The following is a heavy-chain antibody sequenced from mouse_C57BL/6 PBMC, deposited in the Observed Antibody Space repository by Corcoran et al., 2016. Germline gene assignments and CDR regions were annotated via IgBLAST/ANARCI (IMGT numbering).Heavy chain of an antibody. CDR3: ARCYDSPMDY. V-gene: IGHV9-3*01. CDR2: INTYSGVP. J-gene: IGHJ4*01. CDR1: GYTFTTYG. D-gene: IGHD2-4*01. Sequence: QIQLVQSGPELKKPGETVKISCKASGYTFTTYGMSWVKQAPGKGLKWMGWINTYSGVPTYADDFKGRFAFSLETSASTAYLQINNLKNEDTATYFCARCYDSPMDYWGQGTSVTVSS.